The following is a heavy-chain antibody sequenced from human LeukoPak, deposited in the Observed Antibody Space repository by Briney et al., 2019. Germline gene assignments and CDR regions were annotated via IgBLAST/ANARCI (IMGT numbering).Heavy chain of an antibody. V-gene: IGHV3-74*01. CDR2: INNDGTSA. CDR3: AREGRYGMDV. J-gene: IGHJ6*02. Sequence: GGSLRLSCAASGFTFRTYWMHWVRQTAEKKLVWVGYINNDGTSASYADSVKGRFTVSRDNAGNTLYLQMNSLRAEDTAVYYCAREGRYGMDVWGQGTTVTVSS. CDR1: GFTFRTYW.